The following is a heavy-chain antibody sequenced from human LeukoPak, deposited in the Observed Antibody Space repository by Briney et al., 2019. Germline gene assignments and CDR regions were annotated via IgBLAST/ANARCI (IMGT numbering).Heavy chain of an antibody. CDR1: GGSISSGGFY. CDR3: ARHETYYYGMDV. J-gene: IGHJ6*02. Sequence: SETLSLTCTVSGGSISSGGFYWSWIRQSPGKGLEWIGYIYYSGSTNYNPSLKSRVTISVDTSKNQFSLKLSSVTAADTAVYYCARHETYYYGMDVWGQGTTVTVSS. CDR2: IYYSGST. V-gene: IGHV4-61*08.